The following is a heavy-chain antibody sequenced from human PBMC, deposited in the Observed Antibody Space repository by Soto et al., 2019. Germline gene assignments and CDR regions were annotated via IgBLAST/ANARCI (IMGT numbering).Heavy chain of an antibody. J-gene: IGHJ4*02. CDR2: IIPIFGTA. CDR1: GGTFSSYA. V-gene: IGHV1-69*01. D-gene: IGHD3-10*01. Sequence: QVQLVQSGAEVKKPGSSVKVSCKASGGTFSSYAISWVRQAPGQGLEWMGGIIPIFGTANYPQKFQGRVTITADESRSTAYMELSSLGYEDTAVYYCVRGGIEAMVRGVIIGGYFDYWGQGTLVTVSS. CDR3: VRGGIEAMVRGVIIGGYFDY.